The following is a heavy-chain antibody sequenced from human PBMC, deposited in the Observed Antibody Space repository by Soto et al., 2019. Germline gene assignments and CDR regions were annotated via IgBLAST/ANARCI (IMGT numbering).Heavy chain of an antibody. CDR3: AHSRNLITEDAQVGDFDY. CDR2: IYWDDDK. CDR1: GFSLTTDGEG. D-gene: IGHD3-10*01. V-gene: IGHV2-5*02. J-gene: IGHJ4*02. Sequence: QITLKESGPTLVKPAQSLALTCSFSGFSLTTDGEGVGWVRQPPGEALEWLALIYWDDDKRYSPSLKTRLTFTKDPSKNQVVLIMTNMDPVDTATYYCAHSRNLITEDAQVGDFDYWGQGTLVTVSS.